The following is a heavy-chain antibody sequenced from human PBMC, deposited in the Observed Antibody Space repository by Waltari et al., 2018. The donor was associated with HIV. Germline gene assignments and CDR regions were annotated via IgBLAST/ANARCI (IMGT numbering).Heavy chain of an antibody. CDR3: ARYITMVRGGANWFDP. CDR2: IYPGDSDT. Sequence: EVQLVQSGAEVKKPGESLKISCKGSGYSFTSSWIGGVRQMPGKGMEWRGIIYPGDSDTRYSPSFQCQVTIAADKSISTDYLQWSSLKASDTAMYYCARYITMVRGGANWFDPWGQGTLVTVSS. D-gene: IGHD3-10*01. V-gene: IGHV5-51*03. CDR1: GYSFTSSW. J-gene: IGHJ5*02.